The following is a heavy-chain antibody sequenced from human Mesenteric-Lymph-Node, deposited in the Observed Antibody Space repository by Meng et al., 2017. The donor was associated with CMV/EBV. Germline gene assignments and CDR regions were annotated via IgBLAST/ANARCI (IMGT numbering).Heavy chain of an antibody. CDR2: ISGGGTST. V-gene: IGHV3-23*01. D-gene: IGHD5-18*01. CDR3: ARSLWIQLWSRHDAFDI. J-gene: IGHJ3*02. Sequence: GESLRLSCAASGFTFSNYAMSWVRQAPGKGLEWVSLISGGGTSTFYADSVKGRFTISRDNSKNTLYLQMNSLRAEDTAVYYCARSLWIQLWSRHDAFDIWGQGTMVTVSS. CDR1: GFTFSNYA.